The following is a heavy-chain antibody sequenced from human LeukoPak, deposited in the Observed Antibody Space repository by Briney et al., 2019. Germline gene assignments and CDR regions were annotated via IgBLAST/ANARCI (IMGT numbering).Heavy chain of an antibody. D-gene: IGHD2-21*01. CDR3: AKARIIGVGWAQFDS. J-gene: IGHJ4*02. V-gene: IGHV3-23*01. CDR1: GFTFSQFG. CDR2: FDGNAHGT. Sequence: GGSLRLSCATSGFTFSQFGMTWVRQPPGKGLEWVASFDGNAHGTYFADSVEGRCTISSDNSKNTVYLRMNSLRADDTAIYYCAKARIIGVGWAQFDSWGQGSLVTVSS.